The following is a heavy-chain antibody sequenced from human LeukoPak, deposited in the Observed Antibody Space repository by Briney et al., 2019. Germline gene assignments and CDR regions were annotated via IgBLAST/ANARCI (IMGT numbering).Heavy chain of an antibody. CDR1: GFTFSYYW. J-gene: IGHJ4*02. CDR2: IRQDGSER. CDR3: ARDLLAAAGDFDY. V-gene: IGHV3-7*01. D-gene: IGHD6-13*01. Sequence: GGSLRLSCAASGFTFSYYWMSWVRQAPGKGLQGVANIRQDGSERYYVDSVKGRFTISRDNAKNSLYLQMNSLRAEDTAVYYCARDLLAAAGDFDYWGQGTLVTVSS.